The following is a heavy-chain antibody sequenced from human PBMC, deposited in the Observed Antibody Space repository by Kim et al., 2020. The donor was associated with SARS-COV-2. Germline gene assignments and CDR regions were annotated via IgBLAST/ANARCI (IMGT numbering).Heavy chain of an antibody. CDR3: ARAKNVNWRATMDV. D-gene: IGHD1-20*01. J-gene: IGHJ6*01. V-gene: IGHV3-33*01. Sequence: GGSLRLSCEGSGFTFSSYAMPWVRQAPGKGLEWVSVITAHGINKYYAGSVKGRFTISRDSSKNTLYLQGNSLGAADTAECDCARAKNVNWRATMDVWG. CDR2: ITAHGINK. CDR1: GFTFSSYA.